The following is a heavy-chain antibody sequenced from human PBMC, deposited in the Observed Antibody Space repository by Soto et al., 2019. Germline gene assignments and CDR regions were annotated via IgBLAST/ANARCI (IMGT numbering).Heavy chain of an antibody. J-gene: IGHJ5*02. CDR3: ARAIAVAGISSVVDP. V-gene: IGHV3-73*01. D-gene: IGHD6-19*01. CDR1: GFTFSGSA. CDR2: IRSKANSYAT. Sequence: GGSLRLSCAASGFTFSGSAMHWVRQASGKGLEWVGRIRSKANSYATAYAASVKGRFTISRDDSKNTAYLQMNSLKTEDTAVYYCARAIAVAGISSVVDPWGQGTLVTVSS.